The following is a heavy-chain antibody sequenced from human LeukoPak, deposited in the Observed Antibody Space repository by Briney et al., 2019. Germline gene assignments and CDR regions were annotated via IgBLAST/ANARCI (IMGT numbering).Heavy chain of an antibody. Sequence: GDLRLSCAASGFTFSSYGMHWVRQAPGKGLEWVAVISYDGSNKYYADSVKGRFTISRDNSKNTLYLQMNSLRAEDTAVYYCASSPNLRYLSDYWGQGTLVTVSS. J-gene: IGHJ4*02. CDR3: ASSPNLRYLSDY. CDR2: ISYDGSNK. V-gene: IGHV3-30*03. CDR1: GFTFSSYG. D-gene: IGHD4-17*01.